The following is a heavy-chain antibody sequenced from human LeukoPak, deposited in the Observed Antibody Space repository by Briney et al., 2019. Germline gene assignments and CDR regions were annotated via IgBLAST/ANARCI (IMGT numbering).Heavy chain of an antibody. CDR2: ISAYNGNT. CDR1: GYTFTSYG. D-gene: IGHD4-17*01. J-gene: IGHJ1*01. CDR3: ARTYGDYVSLAEYFQH. V-gene: IGHV1-18*01. Sequence: GASVKVSCKASGYTFTSYGISWVRQAPGRGLEWMGCISAYNGNTNYAQKLQGRVTMTTDTSTSTAYMELRSLRSDDTAVYYCARTYGDYVSLAEYFQHWGQGTLVTVSS.